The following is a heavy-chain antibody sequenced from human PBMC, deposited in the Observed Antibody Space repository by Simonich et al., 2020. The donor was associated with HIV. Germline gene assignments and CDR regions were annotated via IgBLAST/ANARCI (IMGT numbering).Heavy chain of an antibody. CDR2: INHSGST. CDR1: GGSFSGYY. Sequence: QVQLQQWGAGLLKSSETLSLTCAVYGGSFSGYYWSWIRQPPGKGLEWIGEINHSGSTNYNPSRTSRVTISVHTSKNQFSLKLNSVTAADTAVYYCARRGTVADKYFDYWGQGTLVTVSS. V-gene: IGHV4-34*01. CDR3: ARRGTVADKYFDY. J-gene: IGHJ4*02. D-gene: IGHD6-19*01.